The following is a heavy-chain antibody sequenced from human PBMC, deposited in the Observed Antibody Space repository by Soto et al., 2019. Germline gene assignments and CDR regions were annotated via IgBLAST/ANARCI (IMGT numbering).Heavy chain of an antibody. V-gene: IGHV4-31*03. Sequence: SETLSLTCTVSGGSISSGGYYWSWIRQHPGKGLEWIGYIYYSGSTYYNPSLKSRVTISVDTSKNQFSLKLSSVTAADTAVYYCARGAAAGLPQHYYSYGMDVWGQGTTVTVSS. CDR2: IYYSGST. J-gene: IGHJ6*02. CDR3: ARGAAAGLPQHYYSYGMDV. CDR1: GGSISSGGYY. D-gene: IGHD6-13*01.